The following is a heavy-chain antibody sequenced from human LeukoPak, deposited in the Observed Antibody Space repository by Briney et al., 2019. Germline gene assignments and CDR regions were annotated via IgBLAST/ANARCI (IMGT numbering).Heavy chain of an antibody. CDR2: IRCDGSNK. J-gene: IGHJ4*02. CDR1: GFTFSSYG. D-gene: IGHD5-12*01. Sequence: GGSLRLSCAASGFTFSSYGMHWVRQAPGKGLEWVAFIRCDGSNKYYADSVKGRFTISRDNSKNTLYLQMNSLRAEDTAVYYCAKALPGYSGYGFYWGQGTLVTVSS. CDR3: AKALPGYSGYGFY. V-gene: IGHV3-30*02.